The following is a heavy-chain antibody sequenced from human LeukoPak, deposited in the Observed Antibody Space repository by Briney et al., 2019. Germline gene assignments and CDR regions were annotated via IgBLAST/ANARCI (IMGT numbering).Heavy chain of an antibody. CDR3: ARETYGGNDY. CDR1: GGSFSGYY. CDR2: INHSGST. J-gene: IGHJ4*02. V-gene: IGHV4-34*01. D-gene: IGHD4-23*01. Sequence: SETLSLTCAVYGGSFSGYYWSWIRQPPGKGLEWIGEINHSGSTNYNPSLKSRVTISVDTSKNQFSLKLNSVTAADTAVYYCARETYGGNDYWGQGTLVTVSS.